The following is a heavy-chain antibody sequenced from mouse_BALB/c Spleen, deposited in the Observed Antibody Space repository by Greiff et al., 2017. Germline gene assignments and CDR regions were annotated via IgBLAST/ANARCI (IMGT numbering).Heavy chain of an antibody. V-gene: IGHV14-3*02. CDR1: GFNIKDTY. CDR2: IVPANGNT. D-gene: IGHD2-4*01. CDR3: ARGDYDVGFAY. Sequence: VQLKESGAELVKPGASVKLSCTASGFNIKDTYMHWVKQRPEQGLEWIGRIVPANGNTKYDPKFQGKATITADTSSNTAYLQLSSLTSEDTAVYYCARGDYDVGFAYWGQGTLVTVSA. J-gene: IGHJ3*01.